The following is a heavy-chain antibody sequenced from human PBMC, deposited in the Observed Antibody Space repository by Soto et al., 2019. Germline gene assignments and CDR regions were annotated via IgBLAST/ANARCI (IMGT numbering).Heavy chain of an antibody. V-gene: IGHV4-30-2*01. D-gene: IGHD3-22*01. J-gene: IGHJ4*02. Sequence: SETLSLTCAVSGGSISSGGYSWSWIRQPPGKGLEWIGYIYYGGSTYNNPSLQSRVTMSLDRSRNQFSLKLNSVTAADTAVYYCARVRREYDNSGPVDYWGQGTLVTVSS. CDR3: ARVRREYDNSGPVDY. CDR2: IYYGGST. CDR1: GGSISSGGYS.